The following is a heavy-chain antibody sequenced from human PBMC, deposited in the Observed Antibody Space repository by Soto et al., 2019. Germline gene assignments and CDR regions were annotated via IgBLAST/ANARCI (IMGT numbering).Heavy chain of an antibody. CDR1: GFTFTSYA. CDR3: AKGRGQNWNVDY. CDR2: ISHSGGTA. V-gene: IGHV3-23*01. Sequence: EVQLLESVGGSVQPGGSLRRSCAASGFTFTSYAMRWVRRPPGKGLEWVSSISHSGGTAYYVDSVKGRFSISIDSLVNTLYLQMNSLRAEDTAVYYCAKGRGQNWNVDYWGQGALVTVSP. D-gene: IGHD1-1*01. J-gene: IGHJ4*02.